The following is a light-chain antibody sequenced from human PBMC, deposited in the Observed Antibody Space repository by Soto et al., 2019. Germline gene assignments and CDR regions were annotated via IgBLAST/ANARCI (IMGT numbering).Light chain of an antibody. CDR2: EAS. V-gene: IGLV2-23*01. CDR1: NSDVGSHHF. J-gene: IGLJ3*02. Sequence: QSALTQPASVSGSPGQSITISCTGTNSDVGSHHFVSWYQQYPGKAPKLMIYEASNRPSGLSNRFSGSKSGNTASLTISGLQAEDGPHYYCFSRTTRATWVFGRGTKVTVL. CDR3: FSRTTRATWV.